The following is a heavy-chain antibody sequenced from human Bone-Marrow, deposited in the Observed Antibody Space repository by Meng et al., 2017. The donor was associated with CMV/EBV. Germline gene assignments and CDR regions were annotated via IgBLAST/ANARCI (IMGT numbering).Heavy chain of an antibody. Sequence: GGSLRLSCAASGFTFSSYWMSWVRQAPGKGLEWVGRIKSKTDGGTTDYAAPVKGRFTISRDDSKNTLYLQMNRLKTEATAVYYCTTEPPRYYDFWSGYYTLYCYYYGMDVWGQGTTVTVSS. CDR2: IKSKTDGGTT. J-gene: IGHJ6*02. CDR1: GFTFSSYW. CDR3: TTEPPRYYDFWSGYYTLYCYYYGMDV. V-gene: IGHV3-15*01. D-gene: IGHD3-3*01.